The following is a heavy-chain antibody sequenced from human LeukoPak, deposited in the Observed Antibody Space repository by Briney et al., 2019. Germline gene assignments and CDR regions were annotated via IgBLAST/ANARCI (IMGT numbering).Heavy chain of an antibody. J-gene: IGHJ4*02. CDR3: ASVRGRNYYFDY. Sequence: PSETLSLTCTVSGGSISSSSYYWGWIRQPPGKGLEWIGSIYYSGSTYYNPSLKSRVTISVDTSKNQFSLKLSSVTAADTAVYYCASVRGRNYYFDYWGQGTLVTVSS. CDR2: IYYSGST. D-gene: IGHD4-11*01. CDR1: GGSISSSSYY. V-gene: IGHV4-39*07.